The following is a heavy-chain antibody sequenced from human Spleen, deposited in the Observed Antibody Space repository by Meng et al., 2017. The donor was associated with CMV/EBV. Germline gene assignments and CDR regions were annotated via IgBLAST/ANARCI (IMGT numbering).Heavy chain of an antibody. Sequence: SLKISFAYSGFTFSSDWMHWVRQAPGKGLVWVSRINSDGISTSYADSVKRRFTISRDDAKNTLYRQMNSLRAEDTAVYYCAKDMEGAVMTWYFDRWGRGSLVTVSS. V-gene: IGHV3-74*01. CDR2: INSDGIST. D-gene: IGHD1-1*01. CDR1: GFTFSSDW. J-gene: IGHJ2*01. CDR3: AKDMEGAVMTWYFDR.